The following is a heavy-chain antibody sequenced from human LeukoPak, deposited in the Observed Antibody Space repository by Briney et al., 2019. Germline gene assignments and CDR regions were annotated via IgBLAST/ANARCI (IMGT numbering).Heavy chain of an antibody. CDR2: IHSDGRST. D-gene: IGHD6-13*01. Sequence: GGSLRLSCAASGFTVSSNYMSWVRQAPGKGLVWVSRIHSDGRSTSYADSVKGRFTISRDNAKNTLYLQMNNLRAEDTAVYYCAGIRGTSWSWGETYWGQGTLVTVSS. CDR3: AGIRGTSWSWGETY. CDR1: GFTVSSNY. V-gene: IGHV3-74*01. J-gene: IGHJ4*02.